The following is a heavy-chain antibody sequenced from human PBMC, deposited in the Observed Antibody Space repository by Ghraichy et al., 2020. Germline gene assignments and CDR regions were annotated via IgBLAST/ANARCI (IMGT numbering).Heavy chain of an antibody. CDR1: GGSFSGYY. Sequence: SETLSLTCAVYGGSFSGYYWSWIRQPPGKGLEWIGEINHSGSTNYNPSLKSRVTISVDTSKNQFSLKLSSVTAADTAVYYCARVGRDCSGGSCAVVNGKAFDIWGQGTMVTVSS. CDR3: ARVGRDCSGGSCAVVNGKAFDI. J-gene: IGHJ3*02. V-gene: IGHV4-34*01. D-gene: IGHD2-15*01. CDR2: INHSGST.